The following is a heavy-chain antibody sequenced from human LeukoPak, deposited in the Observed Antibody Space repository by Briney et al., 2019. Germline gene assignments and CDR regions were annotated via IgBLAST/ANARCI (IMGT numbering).Heavy chain of an antibody. CDR1: GFTVSSNY. D-gene: IGHD4-17*01. J-gene: IGHJ4*02. CDR3: ARDRGYGDYGY. V-gene: IGHV3-53*01. Sequence: GGSLRLSCAASGFTVSSNYMSWVRQAPGQGLEWVSVIYSGGSTYYADSVKGRFTISRDNSKNTLYLQMNSLRAEDTAVYYCARDRGYGDYGYWGQGTLVTVSS. CDR2: IYSGGST.